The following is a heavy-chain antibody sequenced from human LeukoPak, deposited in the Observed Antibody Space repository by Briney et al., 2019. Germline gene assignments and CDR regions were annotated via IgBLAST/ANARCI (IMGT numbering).Heavy chain of an antibody. Sequence: SETLSLTCSISGGSMSNYYWSWLRQPPGKALEWIGYIYDTGSTNYNPSLKSRVTISIDTSKNQFSLKLSSVTAAETALYYCARDYTMTHAFDIWGQGTLVTVSS. CDR3: ARDYTMTHAFDI. V-gene: IGHV4-59*01. CDR1: GGSMSNYY. D-gene: IGHD3-22*01. CDR2: IYDTGST. J-gene: IGHJ3*02.